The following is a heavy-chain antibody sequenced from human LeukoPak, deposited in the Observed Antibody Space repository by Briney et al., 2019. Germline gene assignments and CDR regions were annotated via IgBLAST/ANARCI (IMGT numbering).Heavy chain of an antibody. V-gene: IGHV3-21*01. CDR3: ARLGGLGVYDAFDI. CDR1: GFTFSSYS. CDR2: ISSSSSYI. J-gene: IGHJ3*02. D-gene: IGHD3-16*01. Sequence: KTGGSLRLSCTASGFTFSSYSMNWVRQAPGKGLEWVSSISSSSSYIYYADSVKGRFTISRDNAKNSLYLQMNSLRAEDTAVYYCARLGGLGVYDAFDIWVQATMVTVSS.